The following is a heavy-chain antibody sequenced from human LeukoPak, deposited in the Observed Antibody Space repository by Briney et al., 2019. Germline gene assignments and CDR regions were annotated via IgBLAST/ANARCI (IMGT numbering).Heavy chain of an antibody. CDR3: ARDIGYYDSSGYFWYFDL. V-gene: IGHV4-61*01. CDR1: GGSVSSGSYY. D-gene: IGHD3-22*01. CDR2: IYYSGST. J-gene: IGHJ2*01. Sequence: PSETLSLTCTVSGGSVSSGSYYWSWIRQPPGKGLEWIGYIYYSGSTNYNPSLKSRVTISVDTSKNQFSLKLSSVTAADTAVYYCARDIGYYDSSGYFWYFDLWGRGTLVTVSS.